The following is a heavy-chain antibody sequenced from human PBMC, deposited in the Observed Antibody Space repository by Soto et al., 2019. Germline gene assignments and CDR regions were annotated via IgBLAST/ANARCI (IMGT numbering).Heavy chain of an antibody. Sequence: GGSLRLSCAASGFTFSSYAMSWVRQAPGKGLEWVSAISGSGGSTYYADSVKGRFTISRDNSKNTLYLQMNSLRAEDTAVYYCSHLNLAAAGENWGQGTLVTVSS. CDR2: ISGSGGST. CDR1: GFTFSSYA. CDR3: SHLNLAAAGEN. V-gene: IGHV3-23*01. D-gene: IGHD6-13*01. J-gene: IGHJ4*02.